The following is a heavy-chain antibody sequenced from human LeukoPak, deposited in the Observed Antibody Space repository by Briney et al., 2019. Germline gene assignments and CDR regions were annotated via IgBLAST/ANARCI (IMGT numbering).Heavy chain of an antibody. CDR2: IYHSGST. Sequence: ETLSLTCTVSGYSISSGYYWGWIRQPPGKGLEWIGSIYHSGSTYYNPSLKSRVTISVDTSKNQFSLKLSSVTAADTAVYFCARIVNYYERFDAWGQGTLVTVSS. D-gene: IGHD3-22*01. CDR1: GYSISSGYY. J-gene: IGHJ5*02. CDR3: ARIVNYYERFDA. V-gene: IGHV4-38-2*02.